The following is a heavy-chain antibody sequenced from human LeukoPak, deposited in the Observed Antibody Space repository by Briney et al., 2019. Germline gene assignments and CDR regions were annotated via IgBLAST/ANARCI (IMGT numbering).Heavy chain of an antibody. CDR1: GFTFSSYW. CDR3: ARDGGPDAFGI. V-gene: IGHV3-7*01. CDR2: IKQDGSEK. Sequence: GGSLRLSCAASGFTFSSYWMSWVRQAPGKGLEWVANIKQDGSEKYYVDSVKGRFTISRDNAKNSLYLQMNSLRAEDMAVYYCARDGGPDAFGIWGQGTMVTVSS. D-gene: IGHD2-15*01. J-gene: IGHJ3*02.